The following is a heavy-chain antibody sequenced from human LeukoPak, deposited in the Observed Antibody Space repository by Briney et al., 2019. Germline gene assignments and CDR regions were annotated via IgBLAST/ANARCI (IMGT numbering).Heavy chain of an antibody. CDR1: GYTFTSYD. V-gene: IGHV1-8*01. Sequence: GASVKVSCEASGYTFTSYDINWVRQATGQGLEWMGWMNPNSGNTGYAQKFQGRVTMTRNTSISTAYMELSSLRSEDTAVYYCARVSYTVTTYYGMDVWGQGTTVTVSS. CDR3: ARVSYTVTTYYGMDV. CDR2: MNPNSGNT. J-gene: IGHJ6*02. D-gene: IGHD4-17*01.